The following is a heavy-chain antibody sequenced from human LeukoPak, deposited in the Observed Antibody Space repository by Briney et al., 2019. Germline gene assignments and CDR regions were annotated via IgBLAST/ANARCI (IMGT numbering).Heavy chain of an antibody. J-gene: IGHJ5*02. CDR2: IYHTGPT. CDR1: GSSITTDYY. CDR3: AGEGTHTSTWYHWFDP. V-gene: IGHV4-38-2*02. Sequence: SETLSLTCTVFGSSITTDYYWGWIRQPPGKGLEWIGSIYHTGPTYYNPSLKGRVTISLDTSKKQFSLTMTSVTAADTAMYYCAGEGTHTSTWYHWFDPWGQGTLVSVSS. D-gene: IGHD6-13*01.